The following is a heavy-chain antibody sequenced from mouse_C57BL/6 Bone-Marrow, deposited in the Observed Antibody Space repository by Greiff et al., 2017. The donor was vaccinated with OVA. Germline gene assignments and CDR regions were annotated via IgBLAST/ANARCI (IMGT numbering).Heavy chain of an antibody. Sequence: QLQQSGPCLVQPSPSLSITSPVSFFSLTSSGVPWVRPSPGKGLEWLGVLWGGGSTDYNAAFISRLSISKDNSKSQVFFKMNSLQADDTAIYYCARKGGGDGYSAWFAYWGQGTLVTVSA. CDR3: ARKGGGDGYSAWFAY. CDR1: FFSLTSSG. D-gene: IGHD2-3*01. V-gene: IGHV2-2*01. J-gene: IGHJ3*01. CDR2: LWGGGST.